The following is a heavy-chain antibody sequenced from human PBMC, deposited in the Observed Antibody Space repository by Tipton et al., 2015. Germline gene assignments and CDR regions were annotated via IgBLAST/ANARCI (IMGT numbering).Heavy chain of an antibody. Sequence: GSLRLSCAASGFTFSDYYMIWIRQAPGKGLEWVSYISRSGSTIYYADSVKGRFTISRDNGKNSLYLQMNSLRAEDTAVYYCALGSSTSWYGAYWGRGTLVTVSS. CDR1: GFTFSDYY. V-gene: IGHV3-11*01. CDR2: ISRSGSTI. CDR3: ALGSSTSWYGAY. D-gene: IGHD6-13*01. J-gene: IGHJ4*02.